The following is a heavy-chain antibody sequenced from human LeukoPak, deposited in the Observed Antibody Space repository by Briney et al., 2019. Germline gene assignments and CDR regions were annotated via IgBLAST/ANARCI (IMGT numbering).Heavy chain of an antibody. D-gene: IGHD4-17*01. CDR2: INAYNGNT. Sequence: SVKVSCKASGCTLTRYGISWVRQAAGQRREWMGWINAYNGNTNYAQKLQGRVTMNTDTSTSTAYMELRSLRSDDTAVYYCARVRPYGDYEGDYWRQGTLVTVSS. J-gene: IGHJ4*02. CDR1: GCTLTRYG. V-gene: IGHV1-18*01. CDR3: ARVRPYGDYEGDY.